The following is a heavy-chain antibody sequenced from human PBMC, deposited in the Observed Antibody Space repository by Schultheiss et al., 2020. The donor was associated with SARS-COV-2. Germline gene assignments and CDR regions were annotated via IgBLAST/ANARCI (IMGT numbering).Heavy chain of an antibody. CDR3: ARGKGPPGADY. CDR1: GGSISSSSYY. V-gene: IGHV4-39*07. Sequence: SETLSLTCTVSGGSISSSSYYWGWIRQPPGKGLEWIGSIYYSGSTYYNPSLKSRVTISVDTSKNQFSLKLSSVTAADTAVYYCARGKGPPGADYWGQGTLVTVSS. CDR2: IYYSGST. J-gene: IGHJ4*02.